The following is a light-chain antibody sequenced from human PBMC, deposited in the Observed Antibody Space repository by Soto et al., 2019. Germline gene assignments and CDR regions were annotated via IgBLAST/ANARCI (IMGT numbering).Light chain of an antibody. CDR2: GAS. CDR3: HQYGSSVLT. V-gene: IGKV3-20*01. CDR1: QTINNNY. J-gene: IGKJ4*01. Sequence: EIVLTQSPGTLSLSPGERATLSCRANQTINNNYFAWYQQKHGQAPRLLLYGASSRATGIPVRFSCSGSGTDFTLTITRLEPEDFAVYYCHQYGSSVLTFGGGTTVEVK.